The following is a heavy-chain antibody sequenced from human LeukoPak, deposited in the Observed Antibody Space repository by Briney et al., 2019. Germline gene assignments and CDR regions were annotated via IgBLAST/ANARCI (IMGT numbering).Heavy chain of an antibody. CDR1: GFTFSSYG. V-gene: IGHV3-30*02. J-gene: IGHJ4*02. CDR3: AKATYGSGNYYNGDYFDY. CDR2: IRYDGSNK. Sequence: GGSLRLSCAASGFTFSSYGMHWVRQAPGKGLEWVTFIRYDGSNKYYADSVKGRFTISRDNSKNTLNLHMNSLRAEDTAVYYCAKATYGSGNYYNGDYFDYWGQGTLVTVSS. D-gene: IGHD3-10*01.